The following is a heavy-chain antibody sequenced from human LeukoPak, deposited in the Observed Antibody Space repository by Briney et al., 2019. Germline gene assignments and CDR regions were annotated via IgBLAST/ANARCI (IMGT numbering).Heavy chain of an antibody. CDR3: AKEWLRSSADY. D-gene: IGHD5-24*01. J-gene: IGHJ4*02. CDR2: ISGSGITT. CDR1: GFTFSSYG. V-gene: IGHV3-23*01. Sequence: PGGSLRLSCVASGFTFSSYGMSWVRQAPGKGLEWVSAISGSGITTYYADSVKGRFTISRDNSKNTLYLQMSNLRAEDTAVYYCAKEWLRSSADYWGQGTLVTVSS.